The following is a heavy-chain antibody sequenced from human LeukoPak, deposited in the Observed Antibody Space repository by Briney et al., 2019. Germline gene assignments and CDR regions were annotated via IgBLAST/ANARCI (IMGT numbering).Heavy chain of an antibody. CDR1: GFTFSSYR. D-gene: IGHD5-12*01. CDR3: AGCRDPIVATIHY. J-gene: IGHJ4*02. V-gene: IGHV3-21*01. CDR2: ISSSSSYI. Sequence: GGSLRLSCAASGFTFSSYRMTWVRQAPGKGLEWVSSISSSSSYIYYADSVKGRFTISRDNAKNSLYLQMNSLRAEDTAVYYCAGCRDPIVATIHYWGQGTLVTVSS.